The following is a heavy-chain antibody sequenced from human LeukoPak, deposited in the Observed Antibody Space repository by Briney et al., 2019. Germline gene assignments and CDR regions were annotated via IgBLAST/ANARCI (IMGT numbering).Heavy chain of an antibody. D-gene: IGHD3-22*01. Sequence: GGSLRLSCAASGFTFSSYSMNWVRQAPGKGLEWVSSISSSSSYIYYADSVKGRFTISRDNAKNPLYLQMNSLRAEDTAVYYCARGDYDSSGSLDYWGQGTLVAVSS. V-gene: IGHV3-21*01. CDR2: ISSSSSYI. CDR3: ARGDYDSSGSLDY. CDR1: GFTFSSYS. J-gene: IGHJ4*02.